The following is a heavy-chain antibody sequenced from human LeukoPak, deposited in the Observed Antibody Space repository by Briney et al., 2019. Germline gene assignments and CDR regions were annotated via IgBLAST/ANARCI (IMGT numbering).Heavy chain of an antibody. D-gene: IGHD1-26*01. V-gene: IGHV3-74*01. CDR3: VRDLGGRSGH. J-gene: IGHJ4*02. CDR2: INEDGSTT. Sequence: GSLRLSCAASGFTFSSNWMHRVRQAPGKGLVWVSRINEDGSTTNYADSVKGRSTIFRDNAKNTLYLQMNSLRAEDTAVYYCVRDLGGRSGHWGQGTLVTVSS. CDR1: GFTFSSNW.